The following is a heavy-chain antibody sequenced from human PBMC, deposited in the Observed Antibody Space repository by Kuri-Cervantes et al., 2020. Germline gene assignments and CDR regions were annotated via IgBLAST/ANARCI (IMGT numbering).Heavy chain of an antibody. Sequence: SETLSLTCTVSGGSISSSSYYWGWIRQPPGKGLEWIGSIYYSGSTNYNPSLKSRVTISVDKSKNQFSLKLSSVTAADTAVYYCARDRGGFYGSGSYYSLSAGWFDPWGQGTLVTVSS. CDR1: GGSISSSSYY. J-gene: IGHJ5*02. CDR3: ARDRGGFYGSGSYYSLSAGWFDP. CDR2: IYYSGST. V-gene: IGHV4-39*07. D-gene: IGHD3-10*01.